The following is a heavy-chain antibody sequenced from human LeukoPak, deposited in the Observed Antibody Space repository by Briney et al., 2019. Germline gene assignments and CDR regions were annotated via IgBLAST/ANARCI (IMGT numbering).Heavy chain of an antibody. D-gene: IGHD5-18*01. V-gene: IGHV3-30-3*01. CDR2: ISYDGSNK. CDR1: GFTFSSHA. CDR3: ARDSDTAMVFPDY. Sequence: GGSLRLSCAASGFTFSSHAMHWVRQAPGKGLEWVAVISYDGSNKYYADSVKGRFTISRDNAKNSLYLQMNSLRAEDTAVYYCARDSDTAMVFPDYWGQGTLVTVSS. J-gene: IGHJ4*02.